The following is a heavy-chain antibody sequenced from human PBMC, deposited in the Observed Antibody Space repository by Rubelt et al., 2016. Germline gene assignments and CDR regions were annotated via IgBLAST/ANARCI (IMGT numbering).Heavy chain of an antibody. CDR3: ARGIIAEAEPKPTVDP. J-gene: IGHJ5*02. Sequence: QVQLQQSGPGLVKPSQTLSLTCAISGDSVSSNTVVWHWIRQSPSRGLELLGRTYYRYKGYYEYAVSVKSRISIDPDTSKNQFSLQLNSVTTDETAVYYCARGIIAEAEPKPTVDPWGQGTLVTVAS. CDR1: GDSVSSNTVV. CDR2: TYYRYKGYY. V-gene: IGHV6-1*01. D-gene: IGHD6-13*01.